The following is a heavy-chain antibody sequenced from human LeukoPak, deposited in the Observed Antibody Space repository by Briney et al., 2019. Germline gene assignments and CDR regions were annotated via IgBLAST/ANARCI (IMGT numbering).Heavy chain of an antibody. J-gene: IGHJ4*02. D-gene: IGHD3-22*01. CDR3: ARDLYRIVVVPHYFDY. Sequence: GGSLRLSCAASGFTFSSYGMHWVRQAPGKGLEWVAFIRYDGSNKYYADSVKGRFTISRDNSKNTLYLQMNSLRAEDTAVYYCARDLYRIVVVPHYFDYWGQGTLVTVSS. CDR1: GFTFSSYG. CDR2: IRYDGSNK. V-gene: IGHV3-30*02.